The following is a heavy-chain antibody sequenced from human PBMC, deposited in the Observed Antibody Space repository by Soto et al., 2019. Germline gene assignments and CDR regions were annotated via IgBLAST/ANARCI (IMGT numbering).Heavy chain of an antibody. V-gene: IGHV1-24*01. CDR2: FDPEDGET. CDR3: ATSYYYDSSGYYFAFDI. J-gene: IGHJ3*02. D-gene: IGHD3-22*01. Sequence: ASGKISCKVSGYTLTELSMHWGRQAPREGLEWMRGFDPEDGETIYAQKFQGRVTMTEHTSTDTAYMELSSLRSEDTAVHYCATSYYYDSSGYYFAFDIWGQGTMVTVSS. CDR1: GYTLTELS.